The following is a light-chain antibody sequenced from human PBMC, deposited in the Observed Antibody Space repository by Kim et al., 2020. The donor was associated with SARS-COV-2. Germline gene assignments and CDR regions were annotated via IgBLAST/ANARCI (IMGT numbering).Light chain of an antibody. Sequence: DIQMSQSPPTLSASIGDRVTITCRASQSISDWLAWYQQKPGKALKLLISKASNLESGVSSRFSGFGSGKEFTFTISSLQPDDIATYFCQQYEGYPTFGQGTKVDIK. CDR1: QSISDW. J-gene: IGKJ1*01. V-gene: IGKV1-5*03. CDR3: QQYEGYPT. CDR2: KAS.